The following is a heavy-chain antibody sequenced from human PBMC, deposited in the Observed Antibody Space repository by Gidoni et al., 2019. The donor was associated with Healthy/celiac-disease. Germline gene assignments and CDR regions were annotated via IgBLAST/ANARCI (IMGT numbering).Heavy chain of an antibody. J-gene: IGHJ4*02. D-gene: IGHD2-2*01. CDR3: TTEDPVPAAGRDVDY. CDR1: GFPFRNAW. Sequence: EVHLVESGGDLVKPGGSLRLSCAASGFPFRNAWMNWVRPAPGKGLEWVGRIKSKTDGGTTDYAAPVKGRFTISRDDSKNTLYLQMNSLKTEDTAVYYCTTEDPVPAAGRDVDYWGQGTLVTVSS. V-gene: IGHV3-15*07. CDR2: IKSKTDGGTT.